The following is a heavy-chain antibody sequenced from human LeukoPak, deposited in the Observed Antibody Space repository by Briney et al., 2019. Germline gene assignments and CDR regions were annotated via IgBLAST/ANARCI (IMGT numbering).Heavy chain of an antibody. CDR1: GGSISSGGYS. CDR2: IYHSGST. CDR3: ARGMTTVTYFDY. D-gene: IGHD4-17*01. V-gene: IGHV4-30-2*01. Sequence: SETLSLTCAVSGGSISSGGYSWSWIRQPPGKGLEWIGYIYHSGSTYYNPSLKSRVTISVYRSKNQFSLKLSSVTAADTAVYYCARGMTTVTYFDYWGQGTLVTVSS. J-gene: IGHJ4*02.